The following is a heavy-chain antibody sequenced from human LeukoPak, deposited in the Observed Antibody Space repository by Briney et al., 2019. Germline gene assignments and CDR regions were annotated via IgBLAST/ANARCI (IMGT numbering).Heavy chain of an antibody. CDR1: GFIFSHHG. CDR3: ARDQGEWGYSYGRRGGYYYFYYMDV. CDR2: IRADAVTT. Sequence: GGTLRLSCATSGFIFSHHGMNWVRQAPGKGLEWVSGIRADAVTTYYADSVKGRFIISRDNSENTLFLQMNSLRAEDTAVYYCARDQGEWGYSYGRRGGYYYFYYMDVWGKGTTVTISS. D-gene: IGHD5-18*01. V-gene: IGHV3-23*01. J-gene: IGHJ6*03.